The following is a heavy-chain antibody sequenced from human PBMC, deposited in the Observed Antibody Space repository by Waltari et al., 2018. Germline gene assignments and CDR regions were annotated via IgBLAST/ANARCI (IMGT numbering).Heavy chain of an antibody. CDR1: GGSFSGYY. J-gene: IGHJ3*02. D-gene: IGHD3-22*01. V-gene: IGHV4-34*01. CDR2: INHSGST. CDR3: ARGPNYYDSSGYRAPDAFDI. Sequence: QVQLQQWGAGLLKPSETLSLTCAVYGGSFSGYYWSWIRQPPGKGLEWIGEINHSGSTNYNPSRKRRVTISVDTSKNQFSLNLSSVTAADTAVYDCARGPNYYDSSGYRAPDAFDIWGQGTMVTVSS.